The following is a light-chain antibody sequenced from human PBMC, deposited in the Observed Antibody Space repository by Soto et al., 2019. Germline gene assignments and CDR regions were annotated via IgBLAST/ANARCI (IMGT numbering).Light chain of an antibody. CDR2: GAS. CDR1: QSVSNN. J-gene: IGKJ2*01. CDR3: QQYNNWPPVT. V-gene: IGKV3-15*01. Sequence: EIVMTQSPATLSVSPGERATLSCRASQSVSNNLAWYQQKPGQTPRLLIYGASTRATGIPVRFSGSGSGTEFTLSISSLQSEDFAVYYCQQYNNWPPVTFGQGTKLEIK.